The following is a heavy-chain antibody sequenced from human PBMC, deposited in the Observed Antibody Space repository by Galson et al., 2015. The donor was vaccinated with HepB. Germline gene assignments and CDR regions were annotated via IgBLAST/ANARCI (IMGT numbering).Heavy chain of an antibody. V-gene: IGHV3-43*01. D-gene: IGHD6-19*01. CDR1: GFTFDDYT. CDR2: ISWDGGST. Sequence: SLRLSCAASGFTFDDYTMHWVRQAPGKGLEWVSLISWDGGSTYYADSVKGRFTISRDNSKNSLYLQMNSLRTEDTALYYCAKDLGYSSGWYLGIDYWGQGTLVTVSS. CDR3: AKDLGYSSGWYLGIDY. J-gene: IGHJ4*02.